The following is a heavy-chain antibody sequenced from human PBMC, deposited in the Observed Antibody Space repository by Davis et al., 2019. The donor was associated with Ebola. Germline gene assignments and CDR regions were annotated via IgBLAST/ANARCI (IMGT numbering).Heavy chain of an antibody. CDR3: TTALNYYDSSGYYLHFDY. Sequence: GESLKISCAASGFTFSGSAMHWVRQASGKGLEWVGRIRSKANSYATAYAASVKGRFTISRDDSKNTLYLQMNSLKTEDTAVYYCTTALNYYDSSGYYLHFDYWGQGTLVTVSS. CDR1: GFTFSGSA. D-gene: IGHD3-22*01. V-gene: IGHV3-73*01. J-gene: IGHJ4*02. CDR2: IRSKANSYAT.